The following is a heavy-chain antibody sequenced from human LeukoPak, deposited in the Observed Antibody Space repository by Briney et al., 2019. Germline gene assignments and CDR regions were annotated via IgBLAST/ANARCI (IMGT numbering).Heavy chain of an antibody. CDR2: ISAYNGNT. Sequence: ASVKVSCKASGYTFTSYGISWVRQAPGQGLEWMGWISAYNGNTNYAQKLQGRVTMTTDTSTSTAYMELRSLRSDDTAVYYCARWATTAGSGSGFDYWGQGTLVTVSS. J-gene: IGHJ4*02. CDR1: GYTFTSYG. V-gene: IGHV1-18*01. CDR3: ARWATTAGSGSGFDY. D-gene: IGHD3-10*01.